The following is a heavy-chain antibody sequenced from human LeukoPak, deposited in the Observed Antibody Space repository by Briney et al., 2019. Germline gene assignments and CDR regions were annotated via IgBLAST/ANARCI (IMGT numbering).Heavy chain of an antibody. J-gene: IGHJ4*02. CDR3: ARATIQLWFCDY. D-gene: IGHD5-18*01. CDR1: GFTFSSYA. CDR2: ISYDGSNK. V-gene: IGHV3-30-3*01. Sequence: PGRSLRLSCAASGFTFSSYAMHWVRQAPGKGLEWVAVISYDGSNKYYADSVKGRFTISRDNSKNTLYLQMNSLRAEDTAVYYCARATIQLWFCDYWGQGTLVTVSS.